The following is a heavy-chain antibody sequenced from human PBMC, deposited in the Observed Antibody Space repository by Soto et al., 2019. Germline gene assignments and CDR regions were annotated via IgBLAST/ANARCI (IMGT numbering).Heavy chain of an antibody. J-gene: IGHJ5*02. CDR3: ASTSSTSWYWFDP. D-gene: IGHD6-13*01. CDR1: GFSLSNAGLG. CDR2: IFSNDEK. Sequence: QVTVKESGPVLVKPTETLTLTCTVSGFSLSNAGLGVSWIRQPPGKALEWLAHIFSNDEKSYSTSLKTRLTVSKDTSKSQVVLTMTNMAPVDTATYYCASTSSTSWYWFDPWGQGTLVTVSS. V-gene: IGHV2-26*04.